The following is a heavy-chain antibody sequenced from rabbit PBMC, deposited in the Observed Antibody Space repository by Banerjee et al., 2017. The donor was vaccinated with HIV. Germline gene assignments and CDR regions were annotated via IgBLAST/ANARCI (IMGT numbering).Heavy chain of an antibody. V-gene: IGHV1S45*01. Sequence: QEQLEESGGGLVKPGRSLTLTCTASGFSFSDKYVMCWVRQAPGKGLEWIGCINTSSGNTVYASWAKGRFTISKTSSTTVTLQMTGLTAADTATYFCARDLAGAIGWNFNLWGQGTLVTVS. CDR3: ARDLAGAIGWNFNL. CDR1: GFSFSDKYV. J-gene: IGHJ4*01. D-gene: IGHD4-1*01. CDR2: INTSSGNT.